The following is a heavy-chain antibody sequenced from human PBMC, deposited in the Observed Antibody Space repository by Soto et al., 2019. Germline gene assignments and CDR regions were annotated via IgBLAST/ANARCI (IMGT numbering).Heavy chain of an antibody. J-gene: IGHJ6*02. CDR3: ARSRPSRRIIYSGTHTYGMDG. Sequence: QVQLVQSGAEVKKPGSSVKVSCKASGGTFSSYAISWVRQAPGQGLEWMGGIIPIFGTADYAQKFKSRVTITADKSTSKAYMKLISLRSEDTAVCYCARSRPSRRIIYSGTHTYGMDGWGQGTTVTVSS. V-gene: IGHV1-69*06. CDR1: GGTFSSYA. D-gene: IGHD1-26*01. CDR2: IIPIFGTA.